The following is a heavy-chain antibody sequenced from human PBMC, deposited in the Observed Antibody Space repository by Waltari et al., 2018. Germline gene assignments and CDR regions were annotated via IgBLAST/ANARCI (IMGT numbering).Heavy chain of an antibody. CDR2: IYYSGST. Sequence: QLQLQESGPEWVRPREPLSLTGTAPGGPIARGIYSWGWIRQPPGKGLEWIGSIYYSGSTYYNPSLKSRVTISVDTSKNQFSLKLSSVTAADTAVYYCARYYDSSGYSLHFDYWGQGTLVTVSS. J-gene: IGHJ4*02. CDR3: ARYYDSSGYSLHFDY. D-gene: IGHD3-22*01. V-gene: IGHV4-39*01. CDR1: GGPIARGIYS.